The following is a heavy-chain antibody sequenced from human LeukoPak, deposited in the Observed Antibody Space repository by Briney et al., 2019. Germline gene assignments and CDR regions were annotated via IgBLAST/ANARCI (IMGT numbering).Heavy chain of an antibody. CDR1: GFTFSSYA. V-gene: IGHV3-23*01. Sequence: GGSLRLSCAASGFTFSSYAMSWVRQAPGKGLEWVSAISGSGGSTYYADSVKGRFTISRDNSKNTLYLQMNSLRAEDTAVYYCAKETFDFWSGDNWFDPWGQGTLVTVSS. J-gene: IGHJ5*02. CDR3: AKETFDFWSGDNWFDP. CDR2: ISGSGGST. D-gene: IGHD3-3*01.